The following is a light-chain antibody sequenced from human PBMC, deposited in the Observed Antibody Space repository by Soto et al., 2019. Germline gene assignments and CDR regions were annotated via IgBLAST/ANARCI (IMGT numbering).Light chain of an antibody. Sequence: DIQMTQSPSSLSASVGDRVTITCRASQGISSYLAWYQQNPGKAPKLLIYAASTLQSGVPSRFSGSGSGTDLTLTISSLQPEDFATYYCQQYYSIPVTFGGGTKVDIK. CDR3: QQYYSIPVT. CDR2: AAS. CDR1: QGISSY. J-gene: IGKJ4*01. V-gene: IGKV1-39*01.